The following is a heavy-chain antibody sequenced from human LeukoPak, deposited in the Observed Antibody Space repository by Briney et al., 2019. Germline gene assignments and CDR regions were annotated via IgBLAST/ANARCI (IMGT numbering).Heavy chain of an antibody. CDR3: ASGYSSGWSGVDY. Sequence: PSETLSLTCTVSGGSISSYHWSWIRQPAGKGLEWIGRIYTSGSTNYNPSLKSRVTMSVDTSKNQFSLKLSSVTAADTAVYYCASGYSSGWSGVDYWGQGTLVTVSS. D-gene: IGHD6-19*01. V-gene: IGHV4-4*07. CDR1: GGSISSYH. CDR2: IYTSGST. J-gene: IGHJ4*02.